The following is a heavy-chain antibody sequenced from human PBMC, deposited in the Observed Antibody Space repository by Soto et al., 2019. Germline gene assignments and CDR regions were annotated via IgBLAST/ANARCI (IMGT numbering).Heavy chain of an antibody. D-gene: IGHD2-15*01. V-gene: IGHV3-23*01. CDR1: GFTFSSYA. CDR2: ISDSGDST. Sequence: PGGSLRLSCAASGFTFSSYAMSWIRQAPGKGLEWVSAISDSGDSTYYADSVKGRFTISRDNSKNTLYLQMNSLRAEDTAIFYCAKGPLLSLRSFDYWGQGKLVTVSS. J-gene: IGHJ4*02. CDR3: AKGPLLSLRSFDY.